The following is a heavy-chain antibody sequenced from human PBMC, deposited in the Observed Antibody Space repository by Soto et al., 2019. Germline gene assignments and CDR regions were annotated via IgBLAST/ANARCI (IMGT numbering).Heavy chain of an antibody. D-gene: IGHD4-4*01. CDR2: ISGSGGST. Sequence: EVQLLESGGGLVQPGGSLRLSCAASGFTFSSYAMSWVRQAPGKGLEWVSAISGSGGSTYYADSVKGRFTISRDNSKNTLYLQMNSLIAEDTAVYYCSKGAPRATEDYYYYMDVWGKGTTVTVSS. J-gene: IGHJ6*03. CDR3: SKGAPRATEDYYYYMDV. CDR1: GFTFSSYA. V-gene: IGHV3-23*01.